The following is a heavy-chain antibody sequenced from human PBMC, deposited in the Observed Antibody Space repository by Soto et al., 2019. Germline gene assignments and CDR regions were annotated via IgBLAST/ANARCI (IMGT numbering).Heavy chain of an antibody. V-gene: IGHV3-23*01. CDR3: AKGQAYYYDSSGYWYYFDY. J-gene: IGHJ4*02. CDR1: GFTFSSYA. CDR2: ISGSGGST. D-gene: IGHD3-22*01. Sequence: HPGGSLRLSCAASGFTFSSYAMSWVRQAPGKWLEWVSAISGSGGSTYYADSVKGRFTISRDNSKNTMYLQMNSLRAEDTAVYYCAKGQAYYYDSSGYWYYFDYWGQGXLVTVYS.